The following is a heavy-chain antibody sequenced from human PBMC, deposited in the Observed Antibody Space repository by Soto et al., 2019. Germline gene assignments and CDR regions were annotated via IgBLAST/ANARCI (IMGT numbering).Heavy chain of an antibody. D-gene: IGHD3-16*01. CDR3: ARGGYYDNSWGKLSHYGLDV. Sequence: QVQLAQSANEVKKPGASVRVSCKAAGYTFIRYGIAWVRQAPGQGLEWMGWISPYNDYTVYAQKCRGRVSRTADTSTRTVYMNLRGLKSDDTAVYYCARGGYYDNSWGKLSHYGLDVWGQGTSVSVSS. CDR1: GYTFIRYG. J-gene: IGHJ6*02. CDR2: ISPYNDYT. V-gene: IGHV1-18*01.